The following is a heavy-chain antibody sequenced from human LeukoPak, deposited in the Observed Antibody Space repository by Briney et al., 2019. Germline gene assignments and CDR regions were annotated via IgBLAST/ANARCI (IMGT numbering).Heavy chain of an antibody. Sequence: ASVKVSCKPSGYTFTGYYIHWVRQAPGQGLEWMGWINPNNGGTNYAQKFQGRVTMTRDTSISTAYMELNRLTSDDTAVYYCARDKYTGYETFDYWGQGTPVTVSS. CDR2: INPNNGGT. V-gene: IGHV1-2*02. CDR1: GYTFTGYY. D-gene: IGHD5-12*01. CDR3: ARDKYTGYETFDY. J-gene: IGHJ4*02.